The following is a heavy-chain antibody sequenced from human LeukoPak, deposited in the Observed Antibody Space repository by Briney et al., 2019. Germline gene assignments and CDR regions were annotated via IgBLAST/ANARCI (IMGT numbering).Heavy chain of an antibody. CDR3: ARDRQWLVD. CDR2: IYYSGST. CDR1: GGSISSGSFY. J-gene: IGHJ4*02. Sequence: SETLSLTCTVSGGSISSGSFYWGWIRQPPGKGLEWIGYIYYSGSTNYNPSLKSRVTISVDTSKNQFSLKLSSVTAADTAVYYCARDRQWLVDWGQGTLVTVSS. V-gene: IGHV4-61*01. D-gene: IGHD6-19*01.